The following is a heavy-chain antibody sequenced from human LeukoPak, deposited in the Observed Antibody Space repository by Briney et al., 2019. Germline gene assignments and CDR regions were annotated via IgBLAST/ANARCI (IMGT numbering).Heavy chain of an antibody. CDR2: INPDSGGA. J-gene: IGHJ4*01. Sequence: ASVRVSCKASRYTFTGNFMHWVPQAPGPGLKWMRLINPDSGGANYSQNFQCRVTMTRDTSISTVYMELSRLRSDETAVYYCARGTDCSGGSCLDYWGHGTLVTVSS. D-gene: IGHD2-15*01. CDR3: ARGTDCSGGSCLDY. CDR1: RYTFTGNF. V-gene: IGHV1-2*06.